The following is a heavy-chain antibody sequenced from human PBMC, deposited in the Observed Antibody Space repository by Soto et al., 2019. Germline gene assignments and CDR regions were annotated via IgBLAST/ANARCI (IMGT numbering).Heavy chain of an antibody. CDR2: IIPIFDTA. V-gene: IGHV1-69*13. Sequence: SVKVSCKASGGTFSDFTINWVRQAPGQRLEWMGGIIPIFDTANYAEKFQGRVTITADESTSTSFMEVSSLRSEDTAVYYCARNGTQTGYSYGMDVWGQGTMVTVSS. D-gene: IGHD1-1*01. CDR1: GGTFSDFT. J-gene: IGHJ6*02. CDR3: ARNGTQTGYSYGMDV.